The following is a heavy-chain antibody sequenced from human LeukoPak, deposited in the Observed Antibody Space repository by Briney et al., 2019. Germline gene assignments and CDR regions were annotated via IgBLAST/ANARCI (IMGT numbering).Heavy chain of an antibody. CDR1: GFTFSSYG. CDR3: ARSDCSGTSCPFYYYYYGMDV. Sequence: HPGRSLRLSCAASGFTFSSYGMHWVRQAPGKGLEWVAVIWYDGSNKYYADSVKGRFTISRDNSKNTLYLQMNSLRAEDTAVYYCARSDCSGTSCPFYYYYYGMDVWGQGTTVTVSS. J-gene: IGHJ6*02. D-gene: IGHD2-2*01. V-gene: IGHV3-33*01. CDR2: IWYDGSNK.